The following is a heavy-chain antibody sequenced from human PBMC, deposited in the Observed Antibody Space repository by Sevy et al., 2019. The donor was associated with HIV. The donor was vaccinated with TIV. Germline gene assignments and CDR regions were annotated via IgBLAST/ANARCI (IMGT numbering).Heavy chain of an antibody. D-gene: IGHD3-22*01. Sequence: GESLKISCKGSGYRFTSYWIGWVRQMPGKGLEWMGIVYPDVSDIRYSPSFQGQVTISADKSINTAYLQWISLKASDTAMYFCAGRVYDSSGYPQYYFDYWGQGTLVTVSS. CDR3: AGRVYDSSGYPQYYFDY. CDR2: VYPDVSDI. V-gene: IGHV5-51*01. J-gene: IGHJ4*02. CDR1: GYRFTSYW.